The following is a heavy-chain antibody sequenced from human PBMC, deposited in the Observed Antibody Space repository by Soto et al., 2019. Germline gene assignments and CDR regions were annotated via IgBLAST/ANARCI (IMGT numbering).Heavy chain of an antibody. D-gene: IGHD5-18*01. CDR2: ISGSGGST. CDR1: GFTFSSYA. CDR3: AKGYGLSGYSRMDV. V-gene: IGHV3-23*01. Sequence: EAQLLESGGGLEHPGGSLRLSCTASGFTFSSYAMSWVRQAPGKGLEWVSGISGSGGSTYYADSVKGRFTISRDNSKNTLYLQMNSLRAEETAVYYCAKGYGLSGYSRMDVWGQGTTVTVSS. J-gene: IGHJ6*02.